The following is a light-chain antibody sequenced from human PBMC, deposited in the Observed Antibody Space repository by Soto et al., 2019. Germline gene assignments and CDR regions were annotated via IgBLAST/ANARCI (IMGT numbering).Light chain of an antibody. Sequence: DVVLTQSPLSLSVTLGQPAPISFGSSRSLVHSDGNIYLIWFQQRPGQSPRRLIYQVSNRDSGVPDRFGGSGSVTDFTLKISRVEAEDVGVYYCLQATHWPHTFGQGTKVDIK. CDR1: RSLVHSDGNIY. CDR3: LQATHWPHT. V-gene: IGKV2-30*02. J-gene: IGKJ2*01. CDR2: QVS.